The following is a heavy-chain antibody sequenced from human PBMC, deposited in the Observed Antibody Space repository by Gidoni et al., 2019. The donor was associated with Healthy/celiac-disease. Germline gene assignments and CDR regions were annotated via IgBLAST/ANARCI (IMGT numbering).Heavy chain of an antibody. CDR3: AREGSFNDFWSGYPGGAFDI. J-gene: IGHJ3*02. V-gene: IGHV4-31*03. D-gene: IGHD3-3*01. Sequence: QVQLQESGPGLVKPSQTLSLTCTVSGGSISSGGYYCSWIRQHPGKGLEWIGYIYYSGSTYYNPSLKSRVTISVDTSKNQFSLKLSSVTAADTAVYYCAREGSFNDFWSGYPGGAFDIWGQGTMVTVSS. CDR1: GGSISSGGYY. CDR2: IYYSGST.